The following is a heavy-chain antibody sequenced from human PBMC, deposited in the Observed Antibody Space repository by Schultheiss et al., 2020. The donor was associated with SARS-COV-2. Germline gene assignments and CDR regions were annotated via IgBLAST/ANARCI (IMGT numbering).Heavy chain of an antibody. J-gene: IGHJ3*02. CDR1: SGSVKSGSYY. CDR3: ARPRSYYSHGDAFDI. Sequence: SETLSLTCTVSSGSVKSGSYYWSWIRQPPGKGLEYIGYIYYLGGTNYNPSLGSRVTMSIDPSNNQFSLELSPVTAADTAVYYCARPRSYYSHGDAFDIWGQGTMVTVSS. CDR2: IYYLGGT. D-gene: IGHD3-10*01. V-gene: IGHV4-61*01.